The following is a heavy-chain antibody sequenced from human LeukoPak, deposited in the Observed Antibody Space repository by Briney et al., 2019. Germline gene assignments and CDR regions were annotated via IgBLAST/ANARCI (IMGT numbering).Heavy chain of an antibody. CDR2: LRGDTGDT. V-gene: IGHV1-2*02. J-gene: IGHJ4*02. CDR1: VYMVTYYY. D-gene: IGHD2-2*01. Sequence: ASVTVSFTTSVYMVTYYYMHWVRQAPGQGLEWMGWLRGDTGDTDSPQKFKGRVTMTRDTATNTAYMQLSRLTYDDTAMYFCARVRDNACDYWGQGTLVTVSS. CDR3: ARVRDNACDY.